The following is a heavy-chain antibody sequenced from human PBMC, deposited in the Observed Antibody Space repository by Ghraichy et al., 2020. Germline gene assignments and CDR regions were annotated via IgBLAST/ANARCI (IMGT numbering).Heavy chain of an antibody. Sequence: GSLRLSCTVSGGSISSSGYYWGWIRQPPGKGLEWIGTIYYSGSTHYNPSLKSRVTMSVDTSRNHFSLKLNSVTAADTAVYYCARRRGSYYGYWGQGILLTVSS. V-gene: IGHV4-39*02. CDR1: GGSISSSGYY. CDR2: IYYSGST. CDR3: ARRRGSYYGY. J-gene: IGHJ4*02. D-gene: IGHD1-26*01.